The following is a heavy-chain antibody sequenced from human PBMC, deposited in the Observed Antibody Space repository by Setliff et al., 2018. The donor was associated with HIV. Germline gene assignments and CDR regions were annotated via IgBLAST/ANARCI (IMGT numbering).Heavy chain of an antibody. CDR3: AREMPMIYWCFDL. V-gene: IGHV3-30*04. D-gene: IGHD3-22*01. CDR1: EFPFSSHT. Sequence: GGSLRLSCAASEFPFSSHTMHWVRQAPGKGLEWVGVISYDGRNKYYADSVGGRFTISRDNSKNTLYLQMNSLRTEDTAVYYCAREMPMIYWCFDLWGRGTLVTVSS. J-gene: IGHJ2*01. CDR2: ISYDGRNK.